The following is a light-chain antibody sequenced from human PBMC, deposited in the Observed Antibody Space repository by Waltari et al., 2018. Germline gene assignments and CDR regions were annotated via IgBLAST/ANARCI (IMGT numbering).Light chain of an antibody. CDR1: QSLLRRNGNNY. CDR3: MQSLLALWT. J-gene: IGKJ1*01. CDR2: LGS. V-gene: IGKV2-28*01. Sequence: DIVMTQSPFYLPVTPGEPASISCRSSQSLLRRNGNNYLDWYLQKPGQSPQLLIYLGSNRASGVPDRFSASGSGTDFTLKISRVEAEDVGVYYCMQSLLALWTFGQGTKVEIK.